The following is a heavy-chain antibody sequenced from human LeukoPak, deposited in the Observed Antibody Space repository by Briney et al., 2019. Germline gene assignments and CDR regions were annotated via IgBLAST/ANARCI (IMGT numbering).Heavy chain of an antibody. J-gene: IGHJ5*02. CDR3: ARGIGVYSSGWYVGFDP. CDR1: GGSISSHY. V-gene: IGHV4-59*11. Sequence: SETLSLTCTVSGGSISSHYWSWIRQPPGKGLEWIGYIYYSGSTNYNPSLKSRVTISVDTSKNQFSLKLSSVTAADTAVYYCARGIGVYSSGWYVGFDPWGQGTLVTVSS. D-gene: IGHD6-19*01. CDR2: IYYSGST.